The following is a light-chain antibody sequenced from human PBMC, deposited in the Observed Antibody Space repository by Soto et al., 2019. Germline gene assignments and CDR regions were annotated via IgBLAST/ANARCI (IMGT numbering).Light chain of an antibody. CDR3: NSYTTSNTFV. CDR1: SSYIGAHNF. J-gene: IGLJ1*01. Sequence: SLLTQPASVCGSPGQAITVSCSGTSSYIGAHNFVSWYQQHPGKAPKLIIYEVINRPSGVSDRFSGSKSGNTASLTISGLQSEDEADYYCNSYTTSNTFVFGSGTKVTVL. CDR2: EVI. V-gene: IGLV2-14*03.